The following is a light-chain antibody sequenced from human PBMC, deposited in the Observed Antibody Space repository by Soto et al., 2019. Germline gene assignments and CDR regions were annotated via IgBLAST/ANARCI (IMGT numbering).Light chain of an antibody. Sequence: EIVLTQSPATPSLSPGEIASLCCRASQSVSSYLAWYQQKPGQAPRLLIYDASNRATGIPARFSGSGSGTDFTLTISSLEPEDFAVYYCQQRSNWPLTFGGGTKVDIK. J-gene: IGKJ4*01. CDR3: QQRSNWPLT. CDR2: DAS. CDR1: QSVSSY. V-gene: IGKV3-11*01.